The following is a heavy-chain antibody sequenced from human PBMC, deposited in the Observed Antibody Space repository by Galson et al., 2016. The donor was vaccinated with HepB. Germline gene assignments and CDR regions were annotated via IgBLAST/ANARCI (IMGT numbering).Heavy chain of an antibody. CDR1: GFSLRTPGVG. J-gene: IGHJ5*01. V-gene: IGHV2-5*02. CDR2: IYWDDNK. CDR3: AHRGYSFWTDTPSWFDS. D-gene: IGHD3/OR15-3a*01. Sequence: PALVKPTQTLTLTCSFSGFSLRTPGVGVGWIRQPPGEALEWLALIYWDDNKHYSTSLQSRLTITKDTSKNQVVLTMTNMDPVETATYYCAHRGYSFWTDTPSWFDSWGQGTLVIVSS.